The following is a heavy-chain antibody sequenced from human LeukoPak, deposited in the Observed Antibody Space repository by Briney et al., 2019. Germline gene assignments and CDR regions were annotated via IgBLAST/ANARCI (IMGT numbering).Heavy chain of an antibody. V-gene: IGHV4-4*08. CDR1: GGSISSYY. CDR2: IYTSGST. J-gene: IGHJ3*02. CDR3: ARDTYSYGYNDAFDI. D-gene: IGHD5-18*01. Sequence: PSETLSLTCTVSGGSISSYYWSWVRQPPGKGLEWIGRIYTSGSTNYNPSLKSRVTISVDTSKNQFSLKLSSVTAADTAVYYCARDTYSYGYNDAFDIWGQGTMVTVSS.